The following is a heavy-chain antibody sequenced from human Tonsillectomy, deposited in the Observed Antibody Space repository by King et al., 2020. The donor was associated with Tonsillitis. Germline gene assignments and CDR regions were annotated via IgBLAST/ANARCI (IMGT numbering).Heavy chain of an antibody. CDR2: INSDGSST. D-gene: IGHD6-19*01. CDR3: AREFEPAGYSSGWYDDY. J-gene: IGHJ4*02. V-gene: IGHV3-74*01. CDR1: GFTFSSYW. Sequence: VQLVESGGDLVQPGGSLRLSCAASGFTFSSYWMHWVRQAPGKGLVWVSRINSDGSSTTYADSVRGRFTISRDNAKNTLYLQMNSLRAEDTAVYYGAREFEPAGYSSGWYDDYWGQGTLVTVSS.